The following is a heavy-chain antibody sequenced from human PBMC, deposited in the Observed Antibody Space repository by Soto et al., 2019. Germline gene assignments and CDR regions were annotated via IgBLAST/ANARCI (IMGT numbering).Heavy chain of an antibody. CDR1: GFTFSSYA. V-gene: IGHV3-23*01. CDR2: ISGSGGST. CDR3: AKGGNYDFWSGYNLYYFDY. J-gene: IGHJ4*02. Sequence: PGGSLRLSCAASGFTFSSYAMSWVRQAPGKGLEWVSAISGSGGSTYYADSVKGRFTISRDNSKNTLYLQMNSLRAEDTAVYYCAKGGNYDFWSGYNLYYFDYWGQGTLVTVSS. D-gene: IGHD3-3*01.